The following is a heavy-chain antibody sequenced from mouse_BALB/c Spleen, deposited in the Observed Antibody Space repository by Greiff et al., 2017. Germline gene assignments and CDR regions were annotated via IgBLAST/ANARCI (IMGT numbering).Heavy chain of an antibody. CDR3: ARDLTTATFDY. V-gene: IGHV7-3*02. CDR2: IRNKANGYTT. CDR1: GFTFTDYY. D-gene: IGHD1-2*01. J-gene: IGHJ2*01. Sequence: EVMLVESGGGLVQPGGSLRLSCATSGFTFTDYYMSWVRQPPGKALEWLGFIRNKANGYTTEYSASVKGRFTISRDNSQSILYLQMNTLRAEDSATYYCARDLTTATFDYWGQGTTLTVSS.